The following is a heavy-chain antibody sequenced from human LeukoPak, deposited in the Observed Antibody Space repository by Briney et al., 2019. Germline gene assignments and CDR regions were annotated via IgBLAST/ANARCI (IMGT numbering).Heavy chain of an antibody. D-gene: IGHD3-10*01. V-gene: IGHV4-4*07. J-gene: IGHJ5*02. Sequence: SETLSLTCTVSGGSISSYYLSWIRQPAGKGLEWIGRIYGSVNTYNPSLKSRITLSLDTSKNQISLRMTSVTAADTALYYCARDSGTTGEVKFDPWGQGTLVTVSS. CDR2: IYGSVNT. CDR1: GGSISSYY. CDR3: ARDSGTTGEVKFDP.